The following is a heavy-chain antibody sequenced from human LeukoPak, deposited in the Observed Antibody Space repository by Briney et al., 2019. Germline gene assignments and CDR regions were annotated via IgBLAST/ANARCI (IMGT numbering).Heavy chain of an antibody. V-gene: IGHV4-34*01. J-gene: IGHJ4*02. Sequence: SETLSLTCAVYGGSFSGYYWSWIRQPPGKGLEWIGEINHSGSTNYNPSLKSRVTISVDTSKNQFSLKLSSVTAADTAVYYCARDYYDSSGYFSWWGQGTPVTVSS. CDR1: GGSFSGYY. D-gene: IGHD3-22*01. CDR2: INHSGST. CDR3: ARDYYDSSGYFSW.